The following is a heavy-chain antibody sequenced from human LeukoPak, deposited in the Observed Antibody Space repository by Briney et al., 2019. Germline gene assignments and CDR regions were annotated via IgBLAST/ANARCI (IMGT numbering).Heavy chain of an antibody. J-gene: IGHJ6*03. CDR2: IIPIFGTA. CDR1: GGTFSNYA. Sequence: SVKVSCKASGGTFSNYAISWVRQASGQRLEWMGGIIPIFGTANYAQKLQGRVTMTTDTSTSTAYMELRSLRSDDTAVYYCARAGTYYYYYYMDVWGKGTTVTVSS. V-gene: IGHV1-69*05. D-gene: IGHD1-14*01. CDR3: ARAGTYYYYYYMDV.